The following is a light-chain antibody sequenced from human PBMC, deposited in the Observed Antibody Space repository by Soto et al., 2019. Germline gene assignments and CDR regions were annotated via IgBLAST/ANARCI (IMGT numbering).Light chain of an antibody. CDR3: GTCDSGLGAVV. CDR2: DNN. J-gene: IGLJ3*02. V-gene: IGLV1-51*01. CDR1: SSNIGNNY. Sequence: QSVLTQPPSVSAAPGQKVTISCSGSSSNIGNNYVSWYQQLPGTAPKLLIYDNNKPPSVIAARFSGSNAGTSATLGISGLEAEDEAYYYWGTCDSGLGAVVFGGGTKLTVL.